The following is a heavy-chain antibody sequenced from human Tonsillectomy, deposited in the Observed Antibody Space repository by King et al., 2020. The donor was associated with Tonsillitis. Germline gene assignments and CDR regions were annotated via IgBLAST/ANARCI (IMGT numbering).Heavy chain of an antibody. CDR3: ARGPYFDY. J-gene: IGHJ4*02. CDR2: INPNSGGT. CDR1: GYIFTDYY. Sequence: VQLVESGAEVKKPGASVKVSCKASGYIFTDYYMHWVRQAPGQGLEWMGCINPNSGGTKHAQKFQGRVTMTRDTSISTAYMELSRLRSDDTALYYCARGPYFDYWGQGTLVTVSS. V-gene: IGHV1-2*02.